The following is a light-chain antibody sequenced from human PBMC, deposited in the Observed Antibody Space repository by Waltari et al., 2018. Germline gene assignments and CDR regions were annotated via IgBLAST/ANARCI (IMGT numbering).Light chain of an antibody. J-gene: IGKJ1*01. CDR1: QGISSY. Sequence: AIRMTQSPSSLSASTGARVTITCRASQGISSYLAWYQQKPGKAPKLLIYAASTLQSGVPSRFSGSGSGTDFTLTISCLQSEDFATYYCQQYYSYPWTFGQGTKVEIK. CDR2: AAS. CDR3: QQYYSYPWT. V-gene: IGKV1-8*01.